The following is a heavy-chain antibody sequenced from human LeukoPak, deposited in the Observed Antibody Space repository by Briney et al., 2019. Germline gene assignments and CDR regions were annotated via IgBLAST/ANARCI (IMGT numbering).Heavy chain of an antibody. J-gene: IGHJ4*02. V-gene: IGHV3-30*18. D-gene: IGHD6-13*01. CDR2: ISYDGSNK. CDR1: GFIFSNYG. Sequence: GGSLRLSCAASGFIFSNYGMHWVRQAPGKGLEWVAVISYDGSNKYYADSVKGRFTISRDNSKNTLYLQMNSLRPEDTAVYYCAKDRYSSSFDYWGQGTLVTVSS. CDR3: AKDRYSSSFDY.